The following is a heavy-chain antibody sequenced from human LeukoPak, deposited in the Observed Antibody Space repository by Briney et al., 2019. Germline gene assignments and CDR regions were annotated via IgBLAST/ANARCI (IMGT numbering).Heavy chain of an antibody. Sequence: GGSLRLSCAASGSTFSVAWMHWVRQAPGEGLVWVSVIKSDGSGTTNADSVKGRFTTSRDNAKNTVYLQMNSLRDEDTAVYYCAKDYFGSLEYWGQGTLVTVSS. D-gene: IGHD2/OR15-2a*01. J-gene: IGHJ4*02. V-gene: IGHV3-74*03. CDR2: IKSDGSGT. CDR3: AKDYFGSLEY. CDR1: GSTFSVAW.